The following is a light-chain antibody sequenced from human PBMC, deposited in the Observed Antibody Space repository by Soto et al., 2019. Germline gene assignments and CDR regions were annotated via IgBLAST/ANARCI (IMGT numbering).Light chain of an antibody. CDR1: SGDIGGYNY. Sequence: QSALTQPASASGSPGQSITISCTGTSGDIGGYNYVSWYQQHPGKAPKLLISEVTNRPSGVSNRFSGSKSGNTASLTISGLQAEDEADYYCSSYRGPTSGVFGGGTKLTVL. CDR3: SSYRGPTSGV. V-gene: IGLV2-14*01. CDR2: EVT. J-gene: IGLJ3*02.